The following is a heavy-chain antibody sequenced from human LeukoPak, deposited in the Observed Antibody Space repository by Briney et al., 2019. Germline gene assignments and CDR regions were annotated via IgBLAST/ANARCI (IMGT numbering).Heavy chain of an antibody. D-gene: IGHD3-22*01. CDR1: GYSISSGYY. V-gene: IGHV4-38-2*02. CDR3: ARERSGYSLFDY. Sequence: SETLSLTCTVSGYSISSGYYWGWIRQPPGKGLEWIGGIYHSGSTYYNPSLKSRVTISVDTSKNQFSLKLSSVTAADTAVYYCARERSGYSLFDYWGQGTLVTVSS. CDR2: IYHSGST. J-gene: IGHJ4*02.